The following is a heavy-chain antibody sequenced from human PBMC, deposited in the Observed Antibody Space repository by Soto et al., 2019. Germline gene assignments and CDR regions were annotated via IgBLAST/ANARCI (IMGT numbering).Heavy chain of an antibody. V-gene: IGHV3-49*03. D-gene: IGHD3-10*01. CDR1: GFTFGDYA. Sequence: GGSLRLSCTASGFTFGDYAMSWFRQAPGKGLEWVGFIRSKAYGGTTEYAASVKGRFTISRDDSKSIAYLQMNSLKTEDTAVYYCTRGALWFGSLYYMDVWGKGTTVTVSS. CDR3: TRGALWFGSLYYMDV. CDR2: IRSKAYGGTT. J-gene: IGHJ6*03.